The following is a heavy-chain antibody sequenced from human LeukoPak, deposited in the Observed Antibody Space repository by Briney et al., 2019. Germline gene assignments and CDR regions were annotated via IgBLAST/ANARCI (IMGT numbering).Heavy chain of an antibody. V-gene: IGHV3-74*01. CDR2: INTDGSST. D-gene: IGHD5-18*01. J-gene: IGHJ4*02. CDR3: ARDLVARRGHSHGLFDY. CDR1: GFTFSSYW. Sequence: PGGSLRLSCAASGFTFSSYWMHWVRQAPGKGLVWVSHINTDGSSTSYADSVKGRFTISRDNAKNTLYLKMHSLRAEDTGVYYCARDLVARRGHSHGLFDYWGQGTLVTVSS.